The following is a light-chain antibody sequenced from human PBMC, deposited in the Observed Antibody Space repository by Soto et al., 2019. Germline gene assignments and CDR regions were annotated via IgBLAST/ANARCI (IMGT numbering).Light chain of an antibody. CDR3: QQYNAYPGT. CDR1: QSISSW. V-gene: IGKV1-5*01. CDR2: DAS. J-gene: IGKJ1*01. Sequence: DIQMTQSPSTLSASVGDRVTITCRASQSISSWLAWYQQKPGKAPKLLMYDASSLDSGVPSRFSGSGSGTEFTLTISSLQPDDFATYYCQQYNAYPGTFGQGTKVEIK.